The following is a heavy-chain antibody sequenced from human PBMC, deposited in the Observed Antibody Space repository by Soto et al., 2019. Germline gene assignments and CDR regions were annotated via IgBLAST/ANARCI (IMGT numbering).Heavy chain of an antibody. V-gene: IGHV1-24*01. Sequence: ASVKVSCKVSGYTLTELSVHWVRQAPGKGLEWMGGFDPEDGETIYAQKFQGRVTMTEDTSTDTAYMELSSLRSEDTAVYYCATPYYGSGSYLSQVDYWGQGTLVTVSS. D-gene: IGHD3-10*01. J-gene: IGHJ4*02. CDR2: FDPEDGET. CDR1: GYTLTELS. CDR3: ATPYYGSGSYLSQVDY.